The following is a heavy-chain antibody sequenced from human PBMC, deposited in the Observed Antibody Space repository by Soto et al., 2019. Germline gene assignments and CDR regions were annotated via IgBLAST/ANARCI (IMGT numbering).Heavy chain of an antibody. D-gene: IGHD6-13*01. CDR3: ARDRGEVAAAAYYYYYGMDV. CDR2: INPNSGGT. V-gene: IGHV1-2*04. Sequence: GXSLKVSCKASGYTFTGYYMHWVRQAPGQGLEWMGWINPNSGGTNYAQKFQGWVTMTRDTSISTAYMELSRLRSDDTAVYYCARDRGEVAAAAYYYYYGMDVWGQGTTVTVSS. J-gene: IGHJ6*02. CDR1: GYTFTGYY.